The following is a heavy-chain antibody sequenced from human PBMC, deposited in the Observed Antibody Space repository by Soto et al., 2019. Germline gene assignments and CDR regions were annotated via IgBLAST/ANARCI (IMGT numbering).Heavy chain of an antibody. CDR3: AKDLACSGGSCHVSMDV. Sequence: PXGSLSLTCAAAGFTFVSYGLHWVRQAPGKGLEWVAVISYDGSNKYYADSVKGRFTISRDNSKNTLYLQMNSLRAEDTAVYYCAKDLACSGGSCHVSMDVWGQGTTVTVSS. CDR2: ISYDGSNK. D-gene: IGHD2-15*01. J-gene: IGHJ6*02. CDR1: GFTFVSYG. V-gene: IGHV3-30*18.